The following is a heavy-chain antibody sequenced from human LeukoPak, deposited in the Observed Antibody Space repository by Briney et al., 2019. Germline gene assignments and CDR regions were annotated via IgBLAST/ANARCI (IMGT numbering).Heavy chain of an antibody. CDR3: AKGLGLQNIVPDY. V-gene: IGHV3-30*02. Sequence: GGSLRLSCEASGFTFRSYGMHWVRQAPGKGLEWVAFIRYDGSNKYYADSVKGRFTISRDNSKNTLYLQMNSLRAEDTAVYYCAKGLGLQNIVPDYWGQGTLVTVSS. J-gene: IGHJ4*02. D-gene: IGHD1-26*01. CDR2: IRYDGSNK. CDR1: GFTFRSYG.